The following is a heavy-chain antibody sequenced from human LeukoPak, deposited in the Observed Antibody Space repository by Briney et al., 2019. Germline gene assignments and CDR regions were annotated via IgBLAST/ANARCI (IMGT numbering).Heavy chain of an antibody. J-gene: IGHJ6*03. CDR2: IYTSGST. D-gene: IGHD4-11*01. V-gene: IGHV4-4*07. Sequence: SETLSLTCTVSGGSISSYYWSWIRQPAGKGLEWIGRIYTSGSTNYNPSLKSRVTMSVDTSKNQFSLKLSSVTAADTAVYYCARDGEPTVTFYYYYMDVWGKGTTVTVSS. CDR1: GGSISSYY. CDR3: ARDGEPTVTFYYYYMDV.